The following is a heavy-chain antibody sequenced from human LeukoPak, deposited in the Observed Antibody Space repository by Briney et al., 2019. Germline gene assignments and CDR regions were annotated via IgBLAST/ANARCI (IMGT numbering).Heavy chain of an antibody. CDR1: GFTFSNYW. CDR3: ASLVATTPLYYMDV. D-gene: IGHD5-12*01. V-gene: IGHV3-11*04. J-gene: IGHJ6*03. Sequence: GGSLRLSCVASGFTFSNYWMHWVRQAPGKGLEWVSYISSSGSTIYYADSVKGRFTISRDNAKNSLYLQMNSLRAEDTAVYYCASLVATTPLYYMDVWGKGTTVTVSS. CDR2: ISSSGSTI.